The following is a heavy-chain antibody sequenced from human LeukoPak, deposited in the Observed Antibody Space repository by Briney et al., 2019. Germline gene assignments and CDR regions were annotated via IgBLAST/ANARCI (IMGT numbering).Heavy chain of an antibody. D-gene: IGHD3-3*01. CDR2: ISGSGGST. CDR3: AKDGAIRFLERLLCGWFDP. Sequence: GGSLRLSCAASGFTFSSYAMSWVRQAPGKGLEWVSAISGSGGSTYYADSVKGRFTISRDNSKNTLYLQMNSLRAEDTAVYYCAKDGAIRFLERLLCGWFDPWGQGTLVTVSS. CDR1: GFTFSSYA. J-gene: IGHJ5*02. V-gene: IGHV3-23*01.